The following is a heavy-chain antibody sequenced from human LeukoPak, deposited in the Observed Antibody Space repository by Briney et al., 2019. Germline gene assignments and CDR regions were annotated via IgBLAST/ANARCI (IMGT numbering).Heavy chain of an antibody. CDR1: GFTFSSYG. Sequence: GGSLRLSCAASGFTFSSYGMHWVRQAPGKGLEWVAFIRFDGSNKYYADSVKGRFTISRDNSKNTLYLQVNSLRAEDTAVYYCAKDLNCSSTSCTKKSFDYWGQGTLVTVSS. CDR2: IRFDGSNK. J-gene: IGHJ4*02. D-gene: IGHD2-2*01. V-gene: IGHV3-30*02. CDR3: AKDLNCSSTSCTKKSFDY.